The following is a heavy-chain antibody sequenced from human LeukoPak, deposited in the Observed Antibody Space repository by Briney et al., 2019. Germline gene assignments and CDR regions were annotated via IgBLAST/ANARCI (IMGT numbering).Heavy chain of an antibody. CDR1: GFTVSSNY. CDR3: AKDLSGSYPFDY. J-gene: IGHJ4*02. V-gene: IGHV3-53*01. Sequence: GGSLRLSCAASGFTVSSNYMSWVRQAPGKGLEWVSVIYSGGSTYYADSVKGRFTISRDNSKNTLYLQMNSLRAEDTAVYYCAKDLSGSYPFDYWGQGTLVTVSS. CDR2: IYSGGST. D-gene: IGHD1-26*01.